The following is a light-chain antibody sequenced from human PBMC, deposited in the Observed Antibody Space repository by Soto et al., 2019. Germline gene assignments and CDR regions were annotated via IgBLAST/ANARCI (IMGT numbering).Light chain of an antibody. V-gene: IGKV1-6*01. CDR2: AAS. Sequence: AIQMTQSPSSLSTSVGDRVTISCRASQGIRNDLGWYQQKPWKAPKLLIYAASMLQSGVTSRFSGSGSGTDFTLTISSLQPEDFATYYCLQDYDYPLTFGGATMVQIK. J-gene: IGKJ4*01. CDR1: QGIRND. CDR3: LQDYDYPLT.